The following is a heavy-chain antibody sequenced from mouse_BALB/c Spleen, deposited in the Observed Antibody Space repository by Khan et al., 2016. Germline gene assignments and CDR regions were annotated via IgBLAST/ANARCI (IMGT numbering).Heavy chain of an antibody. D-gene: IGHD1-1*01. J-gene: IGHJ1*01. CDR3: ARYRYYYGSSRYCDV. CDR2: INTYSGES. CDR1: GYTFTNYG. Sequence: QIQLVQSGPELKKPGKTVKISCKASGYTFTNYGMNWVKQAPGKGLKWMGWINTYSGESTYADDFKGRFAFSLVTSANTAYLLINNLKNEETTTYFCARYRYYYGSSRYCDVWGAGTTDTVSS. V-gene: IGHV9-3-1*01.